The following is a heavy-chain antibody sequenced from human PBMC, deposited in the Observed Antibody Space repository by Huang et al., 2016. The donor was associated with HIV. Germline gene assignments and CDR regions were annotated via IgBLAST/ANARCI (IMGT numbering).Heavy chain of an antibody. CDR1: GGSISSRSYY. CDR3: ARHGRVAGHYYNNMDV. V-gene: IGHV4-39*01. J-gene: IGHJ6*02. Sequence: LQLQESGPGLVKSSETLSLICTVSGGSISSRSYYWGRTRQPTGKGPEWIGRIYYSGNTYYNPPLKSRVTISVDTSKNQFSLKVNSVTAADTAVYYCARHGRVAGHYYNNMDVWGRGTTVTVSS. CDR2: IYYSGNT. D-gene: IGHD6-19*01.